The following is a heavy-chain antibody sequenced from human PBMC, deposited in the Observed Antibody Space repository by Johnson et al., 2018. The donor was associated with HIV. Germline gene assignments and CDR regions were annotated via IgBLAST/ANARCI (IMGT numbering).Heavy chain of an antibody. CDR1: SRYG. CDR3: ARDFVAFGECTAFDM. Sequence: QVQLVESGGGVVQPGRSLRLSCAASRYGMHWVRQAPGKGLEWVAVISYDGGDKYYADSVKGRFTISRDNAKNSLYLQMNSLRAEDTALYYCARDFVAFGECTAFDMWGQGTMVTVSS. CDR2: ISYDGGDK. J-gene: IGHJ3*02. D-gene: IGHD3-10*01. V-gene: IGHV3-33*05.